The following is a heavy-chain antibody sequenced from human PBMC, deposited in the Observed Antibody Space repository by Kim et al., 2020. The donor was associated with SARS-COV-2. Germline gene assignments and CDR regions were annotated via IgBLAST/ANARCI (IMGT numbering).Heavy chain of an antibody. D-gene: IGHD1-26*01. V-gene: IGHV4-34*01. Sequence: PSLKSRVTISVHTSKNQCSLKLSSVTAADTAVYYCARGRGSGSARGSFDYWGQRTLVTVSS. J-gene: IGHJ4*02. CDR3: ARGRGSGSARGSFDY.